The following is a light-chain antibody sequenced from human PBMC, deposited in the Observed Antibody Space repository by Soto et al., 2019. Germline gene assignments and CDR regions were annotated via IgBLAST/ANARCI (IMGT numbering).Light chain of an antibody. Sequence: DIQMTQSPSTLSATAGDRVTITCRASQSISRWLAWYQHKPGKAPKLLIYDASNLDSGVPSRFSGSGSGTEFSLTISNLQPDDCATYYGQQYENYGTFGQGTRVEIK. CDR3: QQYENYGT. CDR1: QSISRW. J-gene: IGKJ1*01. CDR2: DAS. V-gene: IGKV1-5*01.